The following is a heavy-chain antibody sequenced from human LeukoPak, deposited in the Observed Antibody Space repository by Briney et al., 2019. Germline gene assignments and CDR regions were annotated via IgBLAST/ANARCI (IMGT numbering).Heavy chain of an antibody. Sequence: PGGSLRLSCAASGFTVSSNYMSWVRQAPGKGLEWVSVIYSGGSTYYADSVKGRFTISRDNSKNTLYLQMNSLRAEDTAVYYCARFRAAYCSSTSCQKVNDYWGQGTLVTVSS. CDR3: ARFRAAYCSSTSCQKVNDY. CDR1: GFTVSSNY. CDR2: IYSGGST. V-gene: IGHV3-53*01. D-gene: IGHD2-2*01. J-gene: IGHJ4*02.